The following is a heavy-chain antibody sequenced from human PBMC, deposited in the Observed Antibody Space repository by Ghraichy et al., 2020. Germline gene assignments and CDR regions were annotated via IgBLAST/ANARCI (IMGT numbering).Heavy chain of an antibody. CDR3: ARATYESNSHLNPLTY. V-gene: IGHV3-30-3*01. D-gene: IGHD3-22*01. Sequence: GGSLRLSCEASGFTFSTYTMHWVRQAPGKGLEWVALVAPDGSRQNYADSVRGRFTISRDNFKNTQYLHMNSLSPEDSAMYFCARATYESNSHLNPLTYWGQGTPVTVSS. CDR2: VAPDGSRQ. J-gene: IGHJ4*02. CDR1: GFTFSTYT.